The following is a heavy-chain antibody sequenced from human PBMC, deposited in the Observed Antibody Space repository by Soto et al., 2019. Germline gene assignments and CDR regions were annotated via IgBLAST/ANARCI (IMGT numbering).Heavy chain of an antibody. CDR1: GFTFSDYY. Sequence: GESLKISCAASGFTFSDYYMSWIRQAPGKGLEWVSYISSSSSYTNYADSVKGRFTISRDNAKNSLYLQMNSLRAEDTAVYYCARSGGIVGATNVDYWGQGTLVTVSS. D-gene: IGHD1-26*01. J-gene: IGHJ4*02. CDR2: ISSSSSYT. CDR3: ARSGGIVGATNVDY. V-gene: IGHV3-11*06.